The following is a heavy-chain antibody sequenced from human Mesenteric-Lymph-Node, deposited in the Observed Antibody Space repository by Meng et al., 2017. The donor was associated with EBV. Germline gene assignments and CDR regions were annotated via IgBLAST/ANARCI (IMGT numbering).Heavy chain of an antibody. D-gene: IGHD4-23*01. J-gene: IGHJ4*02. V-gene: IGHV2-5*02. Sequence: QITLKESGPTLVKPXQTLTLTCXFSGFSLSTYAVGVGWIRQPPGKALEWLALIYWDDDERYSPSLKSRLTITKDTSINQVVLTMTNMDPVDTATYYCVHGRGGGNSAIFDYWGQGTLVTVSS. CDR2: IYWDDDE. CDR1: GFSLSTYAVG. CDR3: VHGRGGGNSAIFDY.